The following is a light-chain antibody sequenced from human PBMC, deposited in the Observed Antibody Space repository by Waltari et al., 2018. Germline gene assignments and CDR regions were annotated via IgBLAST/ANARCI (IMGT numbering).Light chain of an antibody. Sequence: QSALTPPASVSGSPGQSITLSSTGTSSDVGNYKRVSWYQQHPGKAPKLMIYAVSKRPSGVSDRFSGSKSGDMASLTISGLQPEDEAEYFCSSYAGSSKGVFGGGTKVTVL. V-gene: IGLV2-23*02. CDR2: AVS. CDR3: SSYAGSSKGV. CDR1: SSDVGNYKR. J-gene: IGLJ2*01.